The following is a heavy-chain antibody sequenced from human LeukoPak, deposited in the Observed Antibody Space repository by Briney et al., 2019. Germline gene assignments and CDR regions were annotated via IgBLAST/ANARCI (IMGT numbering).Heavy chain of an antibody. Sequence: GGSLRLSCAASGFTFSSYSMNWVRQAPGKGLEWVSPISSSSSYIYYADSVKGRFTISRDNAKNSLYLQMNSLRAEDTAVYYCARRPVWFGELLYIDYWGQGTLVTVSS. CDR3: ARRPVWFGELLYIDY. D-gene: IGHD3-10*01. J-gene: IGHJ4*02. CDR1: GFTFSSYS. CDR2: ISSSSSYI. V-gene: IGHV3-21*01.